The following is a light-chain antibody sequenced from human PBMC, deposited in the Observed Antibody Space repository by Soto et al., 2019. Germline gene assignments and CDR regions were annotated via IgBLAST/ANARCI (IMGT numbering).Light chain of an antibody. CDR2: AAS. CDR1: QVISHF. J-gene: IGKJ4*01. Sequence: IQMTQSPSSLSASVGDRVTITCRASQVISHFLAWYQQKPGKEPNPLIYAASTLHSGVPSRFSGSGSGTDFTLTISSLQSEDVATYYCQKYNSVPFTFGGGTKLEIK. V-gene: IGKV1-27*01. CDR3: QKYNSVPFT.